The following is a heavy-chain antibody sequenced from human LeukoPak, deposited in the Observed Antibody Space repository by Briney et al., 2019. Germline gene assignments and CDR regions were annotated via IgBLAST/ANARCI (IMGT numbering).Heavy chain of an antibody. CDR2: IWYDGSNK. CDR1: GFTFSSYG. J-gene: IGHJ3*02. CDR3: ARSKIRYFDWSFHAFDI. V-gene: IGHV3-33*01. D-gene: IGHD3-9*01. Sequence: PGRSLRLSCAASGFTFSSYGMHWVRQAPGKGLEWVAVIWYDGSNKYYADSVKGRFTISRDNSKNTLYLQMNSLRAEDTAVYYCARSKIRYFDWSFHAFDIWGQGTMVTVSP.